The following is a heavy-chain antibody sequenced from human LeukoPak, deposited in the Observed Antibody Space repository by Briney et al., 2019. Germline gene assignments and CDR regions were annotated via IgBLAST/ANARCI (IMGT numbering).Heavy chain of an antibody. CDR3: ATPGQSRVYFDY. V-gene: IGHV3-23*01. D-gene: IGHD3-10*01. CDR1: GLTFCNDV. Sequence: GGSPRVSCAASGLTFCNDVMSWVRQAPGKGLEWVSGVSGSGTTTYYADSVKGRFSISRDNSKNTLFLQMNSLRADDTAVYYCATPGQSRVYFDYWGPGIQVTVSS. J-gene: IGHJ4*02. CDR2: VSGSGTTT.